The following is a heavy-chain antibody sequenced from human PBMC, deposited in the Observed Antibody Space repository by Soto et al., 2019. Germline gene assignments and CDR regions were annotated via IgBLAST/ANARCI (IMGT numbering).Heavy chain of an antibody. CDR1: GVSFNNNG. CDR3: ARVLYYGSGSYSPYGMDV. J-gene: IGHJ6*02. D-gene: IGHD3-10*01. Sequence: QVQLVQSGAEVKKTGSSVKVSCKTSGVSFNNNGIGWVRQAPGHGLEWMGGVSPPFRTSNYARKFQGRISITADASTGTVNMELSSLTSEDTAQYYCARVLYYGSGSYSPYGMDVGGQGTTVTVSS. CDR2: VSPPFRTS. V-gene: IGHV1-69*01.